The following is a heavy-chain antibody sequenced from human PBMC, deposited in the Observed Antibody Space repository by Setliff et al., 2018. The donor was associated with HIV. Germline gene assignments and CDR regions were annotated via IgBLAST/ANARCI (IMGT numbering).Heavy chain of an antibody. CDR1: GTSFSDHY. J-gene: IGHJ4*02. CDR3: VRWYYCVSGACYRADY. V-gene: IGHV4-34*01. CDR2: MNQSGTT. D-gene: IGHD2-21*02. Sequence: KTSETLSLTCSVYGTSFSDHYWSWVRQTPGKGLEWIGEMNQSGTTNYNPSLKSRVTMSIDTSERQFSLKLTSVTAADTAVYYCVRWYYCVSGACYRADYWGRGTMVTVSS.